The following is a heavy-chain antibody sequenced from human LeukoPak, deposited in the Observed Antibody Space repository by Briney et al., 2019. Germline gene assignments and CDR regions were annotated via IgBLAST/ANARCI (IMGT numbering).Heavy chain of an antibody. J-gene: IGHJ5*02. V-gene: IGHV5-51*01. Sequence: GGAPQISCYGSGYNFNSYWIGWVRPLPGKGLEWMGINYPGDYDTRYSPSFQGQVTISADKSISTAYLQWSSLKASDTAMYYCARIVGGGSSFDPWGQGTLVTVSS. CDR1: GYNFNSYW. CDR3: ARIVGGGSSFDP. CDR2: NYPGDYDT. D-gene: IGHD4-23*01.